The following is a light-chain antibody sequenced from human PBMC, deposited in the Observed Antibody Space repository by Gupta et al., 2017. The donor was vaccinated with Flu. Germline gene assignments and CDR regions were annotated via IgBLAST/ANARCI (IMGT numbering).Light chain of an antibody. CDR2: GAS. CDR3: QQFKDWPLS. Sequence: GERVTLSCRASQSVSSKLGWYQHKRGQAPKFLIYGASTMASGIPARFSGSGSGTEFTLTISSLQSEDFAVYHCQQFKDWPLSFGGGTKVEIK. J-gene: IGKJ4*01. V-gene: IGKV3-15*01. CDR1: QSVSSK.